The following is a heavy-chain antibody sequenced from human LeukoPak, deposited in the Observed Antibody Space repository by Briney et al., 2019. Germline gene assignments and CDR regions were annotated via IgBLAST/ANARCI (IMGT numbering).Heavy chain of an antibody. CDR1: GGTFSSYA. D-gene: IGHD5-18*01. CDR2: IIPILGIA. CDR3: ARATAMVTRPTYFDY. Sequence: SVKVSCKASGGTFSSYAISWVRQAPGQGLEWMGRIIPILGIANYAQKFQGRVTITADKSTSTAYMELSSLRSEDTAVYYRARATAMVTRPTYFDYWGQGTLVTVSS. J-gene: IGHJ4*02. V-gene: IGHV1-69*04.